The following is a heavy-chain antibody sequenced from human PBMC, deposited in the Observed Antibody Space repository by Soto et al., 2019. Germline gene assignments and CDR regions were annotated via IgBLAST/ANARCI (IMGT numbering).Heavy chain of an antibody. D-gene: IGHD3-3*01. CDR2: MNPNSGNT. CDR3: ARGGITIFGVVIIRYYMDV. CDR1: GYTFTSYD. V-gene: IGHV1-8*01. Sequence: ASVTVSCKASGYTFTSYDSNWVRQAPGQGLEWMGWMNPNSGNTGYAQKFQGRVTMTRNTSISTAYMELSSLRSEDTAVYYCARGGITIFGVVIIRYYMDVWGKGTTVTVSS. J-gene: IGHJ6*03.